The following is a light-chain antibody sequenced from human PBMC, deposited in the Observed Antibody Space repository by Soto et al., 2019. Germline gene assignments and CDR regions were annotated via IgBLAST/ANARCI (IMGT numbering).Light chain of an antibody. CDR1: QSVSSY. V-gene: IGKV3-20*01. Sequence: EIVLTQSPSTLSFSPWERSTLSFMASQSVSSYLAWYQQKPGQAPRLLIYDASSRATGIPDRFSGSESGTDFTLTISRLEPEDFAVYYCQQYGNSPITFGQGTRLEIK. CDR2: DAS. J-gene: IGKJ5*01. CDR3: QQYGNSPIT.